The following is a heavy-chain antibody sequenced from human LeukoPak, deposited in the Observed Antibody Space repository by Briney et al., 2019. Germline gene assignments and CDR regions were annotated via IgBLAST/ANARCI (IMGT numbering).Heavy chain of an antibody. CDR2: IYYRGGT. Sequence: PSETLSLTCTVSGGSVNSDNYYWSWIRQPPGTGLEWIGNIYYRGGTNYNPSLKSRVTISVDTSKNQFSLKLSSVTAADTAVYFCARDRSAYYYDSSGFDYWGQGTLVTVSS. J-gene: IGHJ4*02. D-gene: IGHD3-22*01. V-gene: IGHV4-61*01. CDR1: GGSVNSDNYY. CDR3: ARDRSAYYYDSSGFDY.